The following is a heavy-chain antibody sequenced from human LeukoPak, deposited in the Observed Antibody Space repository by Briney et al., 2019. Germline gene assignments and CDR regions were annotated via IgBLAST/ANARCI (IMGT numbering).Heavy chain of an antibody. D-gene: IGHD6-6*01. V-gene: IGHV3-30*18. CDR3: AKDAQSIAETPMGPV. J-gene: IGHJ3*01. CDR2: ISSDGNGI. Sequence: QPGGSLRLSCAASGFTFSIYGMHWVRQAPGKGLEWVAAISSDGNGIFYADSIRGRFTISRDNSKNTLFLQMNSLRVEDTALYYCAKDAQSIAETPMGPVWGQGTVVTVSS. CDR1: GFTFSIYG.